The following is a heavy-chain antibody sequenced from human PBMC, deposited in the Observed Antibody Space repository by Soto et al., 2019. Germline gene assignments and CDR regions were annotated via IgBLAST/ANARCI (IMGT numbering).Heavy chain of an antibody. CDR2: IYTSGNT. CDR1: GDSISSFY. J-gene: IGHJ4*02. Sequence: QVQLQESGPGLVKPSETLCLTCTVSGDSISSFYWSWIRQPAGKGLEWIGRIYTSGNTNYNPSLKTRITMSVDTSKTQFSLKLSSVTAAYTAMYYCAREHSSGPIDHWGQGTLVTVSS. CDR3: AREHSSGPIDH. D-gene: IGHD6-19*01. V-gene: IGHV4-4*07.